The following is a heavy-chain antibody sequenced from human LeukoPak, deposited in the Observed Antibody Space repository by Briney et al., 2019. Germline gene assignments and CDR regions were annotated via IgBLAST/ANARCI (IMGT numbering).Heavy chain of an antibody. CDR3: AKDAYSGFSSSYSMDS. V-gene: IGHV1-2*02. CDR2: LNPNSGGT. D-gene: IGHD5-18*01. Sequence: ASVKVSCKASGYTVTGYYLHWVRQAPGQGLEWMGWLNPNSGGTNYAQKFQGRVTMTRDTSINTAYMELNSLTSDDTAMYYCAKDAYSGFSSSYSMDSWGQGTLVTVSS. CDR1: GYTVTGYY. J-gene: IGHJ4*02.